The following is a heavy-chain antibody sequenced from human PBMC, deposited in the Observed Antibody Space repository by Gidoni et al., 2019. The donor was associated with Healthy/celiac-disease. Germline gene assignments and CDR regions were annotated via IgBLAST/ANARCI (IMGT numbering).Heavy chain of an antibody. CDR1: GGSISSSNW. D-gene: IGHD2-15*01. V-gene: IGHV4-4*02. Sequence: QVQLQESGPGLVKPSGTLSLTCAVSGGSISSSNWWSWVRQPPGKGLAWIGEIYHSGSTNYHPSLKSRVTISVDKSKNQFSLKLSSVTAADTAVYYCARGRREGYCSGGSCFGGFDYWGQGTLVTVSS. CDR3: ARGRREGYCSGGSCFGGFDY. CDR2: IYHSGST. J-gene: IGHJ4*02.